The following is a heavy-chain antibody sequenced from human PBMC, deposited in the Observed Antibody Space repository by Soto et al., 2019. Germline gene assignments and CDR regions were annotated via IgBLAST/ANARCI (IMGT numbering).Heavy chain of an antibody. CDR3: ARGGEAAGGTVYRTYGMDV. CDR2: IIPMLGIV. D-gene: IGHD6-13*01. Sequence: QVQLVQSGAEVKKPGSSVKVSCKASGGTFSSYIINWVRQAPGQGPEWMGRIIPMLGIVNYAQKFQGRVTINADKPTSTAYMELSSLRSEDTAVYYCARGGEAAGGTVYRTYGMDVWGQGTTVTVSS. V-gene: IGHV1-69*02. CDR1: GGTFSSYI. J-gene: IGHJ6*02.